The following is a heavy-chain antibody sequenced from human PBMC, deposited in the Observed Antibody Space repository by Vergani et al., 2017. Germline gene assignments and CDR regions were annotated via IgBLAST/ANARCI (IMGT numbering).Heavy chain of an antibody. CDR2: IKSKTDGGTT. Sequence: EVQLVESGGGLVKPGGSLRLSCAASGFTFSNAWMSWVRQAPGKGREWVGRIKSKTDGGTTDDAAPVKGRYTISRDNAKNSLYLQMNSLRAEDTAVYYCARDRAAGGWGQGTLVTVSS. CDR3: ARDRAAGG. D-gene: IGHD6-13*01. J-gene: IGHJ4*02. V-gene: IGHV3-15*01. CDR1: GFTFSNAW.